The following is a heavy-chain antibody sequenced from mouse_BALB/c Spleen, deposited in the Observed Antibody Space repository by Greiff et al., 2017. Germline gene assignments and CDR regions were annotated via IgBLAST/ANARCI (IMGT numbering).Heavy chain of an antibody. V-gene: IGHV2-9*02. D-gene: IGHD2-1*01. CDR3: ASYGNYFAY. CDR1: GFSLTSYG. Sequence: VKVEESGPGLVAPSQSLSITCTVSGFSLTSYGVHWVRQPPGKGLEWLGVIWAGGSTNYNSALMSRLSISKDNSKRQVFLKMNSLQTDDTAMYYCASYGNYFAYWGQGTLVTVSA. CDR2: IWAGGST. J-gene: IGHJ3*01.